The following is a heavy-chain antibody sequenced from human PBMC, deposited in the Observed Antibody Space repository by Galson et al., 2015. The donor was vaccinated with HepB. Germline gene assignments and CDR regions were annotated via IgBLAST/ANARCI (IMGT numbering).Heavy chain of an antibody. V-gene: IGHV3-30*18. CDR1: GFTFSSYG. CDR2: ISYDGSNK. Sequence: SLRLSCAASGFTFSSYGMHWVRQAPGKGLEWVAVISYDGSNKYYADSVKGRFTISRDNSKNTLYLQMYSLRAEDTAVYYCAKDRGGGLTGRGIYYYYYYGMDVWGQGTTVTVSS. CDR3: AKDRGGGLTGRGIYYYYYYGMDV. D-gene: IGHD3-16*01. J-gene: IGHJ6*02.